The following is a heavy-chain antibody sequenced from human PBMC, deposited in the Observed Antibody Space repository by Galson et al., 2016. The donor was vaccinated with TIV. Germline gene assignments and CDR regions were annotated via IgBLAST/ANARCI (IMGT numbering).Heavy chain of an antibody. Sequence: QSGAEVKKPGESLKISCKASGSTFTSLWIGWVRRVPGKGLEWMGIMYPGDSDTIYSPAFQGQVTISADKSISTVYVQWSSLKASDAAIYYCARQGPTKGSLGYWGQGTLLTVSS. J-gene: IGHJ4*02. V-gene: IGHV5-51*01. D-gene: IGHD1-26*01. CDR2: MYPGDSDT. CDR3: ARQGPTKGSLGY. CDR1: GSTFTSLW.